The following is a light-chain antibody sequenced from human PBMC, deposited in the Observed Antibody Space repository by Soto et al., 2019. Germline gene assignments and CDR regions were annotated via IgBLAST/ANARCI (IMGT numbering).Light chain of an antibody. CDR2: EVN. J-gene: IGLJ1*01. V-gene: IGLV2-18*01. Sequence: QSALTQPPSVSGSPGQAVTISCTGTSSDFNNYNRVSWYQRPPGTGPKLIIFEVNNRASGVPDRCSGSKSGNTASLTISGLQAQDYGEPYCSLYTKDCTYVFGHGT. CDR1: SSDFNNYNR. CDR3: SLYTKDCTYV.